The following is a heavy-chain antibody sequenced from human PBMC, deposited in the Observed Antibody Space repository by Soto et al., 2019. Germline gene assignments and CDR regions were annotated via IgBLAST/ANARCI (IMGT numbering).Heavy chain of an antibody. CDR2: ISPRSAYI. D-gene: IGHD3-22*01. CDR3: ATLIKTYYDDSSGYSQDY. V-gene: IGHV3-21*01. Sequence: GSLRLSCAASRFKFSDYSMNWVRQAPGKGLEWVSSISPRSAYIHYADAVKGRFIISRDDGKNALILQMNSLRAEDTAVYYCATLIKTYYDDSSGYSQDYWGQGTQVTVSS. CDR1: RFKFSDYS. J-gene: IGHJ4*02.